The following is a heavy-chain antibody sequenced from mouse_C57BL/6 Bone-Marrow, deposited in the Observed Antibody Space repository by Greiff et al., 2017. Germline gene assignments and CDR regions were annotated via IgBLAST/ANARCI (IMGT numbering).Heavy chain of an antibody. Sequence: EVMLVESGGGLVKPGGSLKLSCAASGFTFSDYGMHWVRQAPEKGLEWVAYISSGSSTIYYADTVKGRFTISRDNAKNTLLLQRTSLRAEDTAIYYCARGLRPPFAYWGQGTLVTVSA. CDR2: ISSGSSTI. D-gene: IGHD3-2*02. CDR3: ARGLRPPFAY. J-gene: IGHJ3*01. V-gene: IGHV5-17*01. CDR1: GFTFSDYG.